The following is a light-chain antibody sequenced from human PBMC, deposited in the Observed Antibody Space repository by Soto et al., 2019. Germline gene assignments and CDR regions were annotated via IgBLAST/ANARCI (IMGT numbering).Light chain of an antibody. V-gene: IGKV3-20*01. J-gene: IGKJ1*01. Sequence: LVLTQSPATLSVSPGERATLSCRAIQNISNYFIWYQPTPGQAPRILMYGASIRAAGGPDRFSGNGCGTEFTPTTGGLEPEDFIVYDGHHYETFGQGTKRDIK. CDR3: HHYET. CDR1: QNISNY. CDR2: GAS.